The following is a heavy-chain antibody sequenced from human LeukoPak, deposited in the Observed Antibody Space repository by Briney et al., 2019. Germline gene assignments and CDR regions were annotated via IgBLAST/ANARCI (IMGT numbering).Heavy chain of an antibody. V-gene: IGHV3-30*18. CDR3: AKVCSYGDLVDY. J-gene: IGHJ4*02. Sequence: GGSLRLSCAASGFTFSSYAMSWVRQAPGKGLEWVAVISYDGSNKYYADSVKGRFTISRDNSKNTLYLQMNSLRAEDTAVYYCAKVCSYGDLVDYWGQGTLVTVSS. CDR1: GFTFSSYA. CDR2: ISYDGSNK. D-gene: IGHD4-17*01.